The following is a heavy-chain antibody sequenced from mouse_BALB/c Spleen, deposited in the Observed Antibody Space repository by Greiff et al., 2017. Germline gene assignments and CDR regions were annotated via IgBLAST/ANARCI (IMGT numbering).Heavy chain of an antibody. D-gene: IGHD4-1*01. V-gene: IGHV5-9-4*01. CDR3: ARGGRTGTAWFAY. CDR1: GFTFSSYA. Sequence: EVKLVESGGGLVKPGGSLKLSCAASGFTFSSYAMSWVRQSPEKRLEWVAEISSGGSYTYYPDTVTGRFTISRDNAKNTLYLEMSSLRSEDTAMYYCARGGRTGTAWFAYWGQGTLVTVSA. CDR2: ISSGGSYT. J-gene: IGHJ3*01.